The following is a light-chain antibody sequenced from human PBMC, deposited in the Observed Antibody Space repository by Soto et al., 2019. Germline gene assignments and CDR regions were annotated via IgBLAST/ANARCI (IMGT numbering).Light chain of an antibody. CDR2: GNS. Sequence: QSALTQPPSVSGAPGKRVTISCTGSSSNIGAGYDVHWYQQLPGTAPKLLIYGNSNRPSGVPDRFSGSKSGTSASLAITGLQAEDEADYYCQSYDSSLSAYVFGTGTKVTVL. J-gene: IGLJ1*01. CDR1: SSNIGAGYD. V-gene: IGLV1-40*01. CDR3: QSYDSSLSAYV.